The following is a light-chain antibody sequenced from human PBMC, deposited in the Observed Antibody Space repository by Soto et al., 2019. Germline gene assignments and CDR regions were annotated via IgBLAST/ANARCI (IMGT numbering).Light chain of an antibody. CDR1: SSAIGAYNY. Sequence: QSALTQPPSASRSPGQSVTISCTGTSSAIGAYNYVSWYQQHPGKAPKLMIHEVSKRPSGVPDRFSGSKSGNTASLTVSGLQAEDEADYYCSSFAGSNDRWVFGGGTQLTVL. J-gene: IGLJ3*02. CDR3: SSFAGSNDRWV. V-gene: IGLV2-8*02. CDR2: EVS.